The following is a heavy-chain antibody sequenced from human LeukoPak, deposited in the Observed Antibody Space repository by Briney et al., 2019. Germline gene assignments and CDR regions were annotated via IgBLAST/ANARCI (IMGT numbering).Heavy chain of an antibody. CDR1: GGPISSGSYY. CDR2: IYTSGST. Sequence: SQTLSLTCTVSGGPISSGSYYWSWIRQPAGKGLEWIGRIYTSGSTNYNPSLKSRVTISVDTSKNQFSLKLSSVTAADTAVYYCARNIAARTDYYYGMDVRGQGTTVTVSS. CDR3: ARNIAARTDYYYGMDV. V-gene: IGHV4-61*02. D-gene: IGHD6-6*01. J-gene: IGHJ6*02.